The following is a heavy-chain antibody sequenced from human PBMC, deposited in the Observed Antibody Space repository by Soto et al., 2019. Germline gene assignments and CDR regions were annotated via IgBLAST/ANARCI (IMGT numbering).Heavy chain of an antibody. V-gene: IGHV4-31*03. D-gene: IGHD2-15*01. CDR3: AREVNVAATSDAFDI. J-gene: IGHJ3*02. Sequence: PSETLSLTCTVSGGSISSANYFWSWIRQLPGKGLEWIAYISYRGRATYNPSLERRVTISVDTSKNQFSLRLGSVTAADTALYYCAREVNVAATSDAFDIWGQGTKVTVSS. CDR2: ISYRGRA. CDR1: GGSISSANYF.